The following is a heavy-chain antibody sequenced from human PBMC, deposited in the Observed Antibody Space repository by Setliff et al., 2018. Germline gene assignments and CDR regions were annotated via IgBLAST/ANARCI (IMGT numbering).Heavy chain of an antibody. CDR1: GDSMSNYY. CDR3: AGGAFGSRWYVRPWFDP. J-gene: IGHJ5*02. Sequence: SETLSLTCTVSGDSMSNYYWNWIRQPPGKGLEWIGDIDQSGSTNYNPSLKSRLTISVDTSKNQFSLSLSSVTAADTAVYYCAGGAFGSRWYVRPWFDPWGQGTLVTVSS. D-gene: IGHD6-13*01. V-gene: IGHV4-59*12. CDR2: IDQSGST.